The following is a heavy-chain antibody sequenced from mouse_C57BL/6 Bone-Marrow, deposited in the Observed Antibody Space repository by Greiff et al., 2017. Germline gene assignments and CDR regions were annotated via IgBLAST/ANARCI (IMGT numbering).Heavy chain of an antibody. D-gene: IGHD1-1*01. CDR3: ARDYYGSSLYFDY. CDR2: ISSGSSTI. Sequence: EVQLVESGGGLVKPGGSLKLSCAASGFTFSDYGMHWVRQAPEKGLEWVAYISSGSSTIYYADTVKGRFTISRDNAKNTLFLQMTRLRSEDTAMYYCARDYYGSSLYFDYWGQGTTLTVSS. J-gene: IGHJ2*01. V-gene: IGHV5-17*01. CDR1: GFTFSDYG.